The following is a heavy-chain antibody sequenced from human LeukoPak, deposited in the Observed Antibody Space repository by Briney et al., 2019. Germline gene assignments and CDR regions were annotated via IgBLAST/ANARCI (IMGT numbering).Heavy chain of an antibody. Sequence: ASVKVSCKASGYTFISYGISWVRQAPGQGLEWMGWISAYNGNTNYAQKLQGRVTMTTDTSTSTAYMELRSLRSDDTAVYYCARDETKYSSGWDPFDYWGQGTLVTVSS. CDR2: ISAYNGNT. J-gene: IGHJ4*02. V-gene: IGHV1-18*01. D-gene: IGHD6-19*01. CDR1: GYTFISYG. CDR3: ARDETKYSSGWDPFDY.